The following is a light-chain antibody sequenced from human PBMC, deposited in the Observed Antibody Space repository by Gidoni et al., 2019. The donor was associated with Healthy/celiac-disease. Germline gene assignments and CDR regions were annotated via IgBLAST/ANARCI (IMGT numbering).Light chain of an antibody. CDR2: LGS. Sequence: DIVMTQSPLSLPVTPGEPASISCRSSQSLLHSNGYNYLDWYLQKPGQSPQLLIYLGSNRASGVPDRFSGSGSGTDFTLKISRVEAEDVGFYYCMQALQTPSCSFGQGTKLEIK. J-gene: IGKJ2*04. CDR1: QSLLHSNGYNY. CDR3: MQALQTPSCS. V-gene: IGKV2-28*01.